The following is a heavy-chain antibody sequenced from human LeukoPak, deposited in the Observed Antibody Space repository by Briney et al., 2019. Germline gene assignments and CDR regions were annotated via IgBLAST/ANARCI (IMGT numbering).Heavy chain of an antibody. J-gene: IGHJ3*02. V-gene: IGHV4-61*01. CDR1: GASISSGNYY. D-gene: IGHD2/OR15-2a*01. Sequence: PSETLSLTCIVSGASISSGNYYWSWIRQPPGKGLEWIGYIYYSGSTNYNPSLKSRVTISVDTSKNQFSLKLSSVTAADTAVYYCARRTYPFRDAFDIWGQGTMVTVSS. CDR2: IYYSGST. CDR3: ARRTYPFRDAFDI.